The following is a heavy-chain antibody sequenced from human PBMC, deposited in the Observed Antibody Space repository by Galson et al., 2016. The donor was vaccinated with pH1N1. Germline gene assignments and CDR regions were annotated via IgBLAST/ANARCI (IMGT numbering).Heavy chain of an antibody. CDR3: ARDPRELSPTFGAFDI. Sequence: LSLTCTVSGGSISSSSYYWGWIRQPPGMGLEWIGSIFYSGGTHYNPSLKRRVTMSLDTSKNRFSLNLTSVTAADTAGYYCARDPRELSPTFGAFDIWGQGTMVTVSS. V-gene: IGHV4-39*07. CDR2: IFYSGGT. D-gene: IGHD3-16*02. CDR1: GGSISSSSYY. J-gene: IGHJ3*02.